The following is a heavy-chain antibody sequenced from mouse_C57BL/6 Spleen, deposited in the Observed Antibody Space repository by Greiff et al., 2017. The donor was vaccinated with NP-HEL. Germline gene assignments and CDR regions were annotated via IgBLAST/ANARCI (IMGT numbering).Heavy chain of an antibody. Sequence: QVQLQQSGPELVKPGASVKISCKASGYAFSSSWMNWVKQRPGKGLEWIGRIYPGDGDTNYNGKFKGKATLTADKSSSTAYMQLSSLTSEDSAVYFCARSGYDYDDAMDYWGQGTSVTVSS. D-gene: IGHD2-4*01. J-gene: IGHJ4*01. V-gene: IGHV1-82*01. CDR2: IYPGDGDT. CDR3: ARSGYDYDDAMDY. CDR1: GYAFSSSW.